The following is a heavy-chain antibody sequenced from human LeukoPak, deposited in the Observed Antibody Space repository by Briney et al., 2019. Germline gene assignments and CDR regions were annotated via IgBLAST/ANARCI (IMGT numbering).Heavy chain of an antibody. V-gene: IGHV3-23*01. CDR3: ARDRRYSSGWYGLYAFDI. CDR2: ISGSGGST. J-gene: IGHJ3*02. CDR1: GFTFSSYV. Sequence: GGSLRLSCAASGFTFSSYVMSWVRQAPGKGLEWVSAISGSGGSTYYADSVKGRFTISRDNAKNSLYLQMNSLRAEDTAVYYCARDRRYSSGWYGLYAFDIWGQGTMVTVSS. D-gene: IGHD6-19*01.